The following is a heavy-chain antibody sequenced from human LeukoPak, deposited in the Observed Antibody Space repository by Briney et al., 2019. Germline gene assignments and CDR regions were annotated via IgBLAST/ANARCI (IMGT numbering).Heavy chain of an antibody. V-gene: IGHV3-74*01. CDR3: ARDRHIAVAGHFDY. CDR2: INSDGSST. J-gene: IGHJ4*02. D-gene: IGHD6-19*01. Sequence: GGSLRLSCAASGFTFSSYWMHWVRLAPGKGLVWVSRINSDGSSTSYADSVKGRFTISRDNAKNTLYLQMNSLRAEDTAVYYCARDRHIAVAGHFDYWGQGTLVTVSS. CDR1: GFTFSSYW.